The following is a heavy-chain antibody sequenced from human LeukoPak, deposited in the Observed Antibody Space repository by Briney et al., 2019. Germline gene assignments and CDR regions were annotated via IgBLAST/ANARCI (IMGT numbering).Heavy chain of an antibody. D-gene: IGHD3-16*01. CDR1: GGSFSGYY. J-gene: IGHJ4*02. V-gene: IGHV4-34*01. CDR2: INHSGST. Sequence: SETLSLTCAVYGGSFSGYYWSWIRQPPGKGLEWIGEINHSGSTNYNPSLKSRVTTSVDTSKNQFSLKLSSVTAADTAVYYCASFTYGFDYWGQGTLVTVSS. CDR3: ASFTYGFDY.